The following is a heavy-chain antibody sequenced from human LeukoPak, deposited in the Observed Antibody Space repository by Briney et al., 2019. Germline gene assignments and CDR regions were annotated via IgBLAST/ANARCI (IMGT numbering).Heavy chain of an antibody. CDR3: AMDAAAGNY. CDR1: GYTFTGYY. D-gene: IGHD6-13*01. Sequence: SCKASGYTFTGYYMHWVRQAPGKGLEWVAVLWYDGSNKYYADSVKGRFTISRDNSKNTLYLQMNSLRAEDTAVYYCAMDAAAGNYWGQGTLVTVSS. J-gene: IGHJ4*02. CDR2: LWYDGSNK. V-gene: IGHV3-33*08.